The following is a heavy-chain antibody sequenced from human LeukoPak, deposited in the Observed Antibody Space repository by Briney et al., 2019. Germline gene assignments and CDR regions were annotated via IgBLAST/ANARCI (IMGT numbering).Heavy chain of an antibody. J-gene: IGHJ4*02. D-gene: IGHD1-26*01. CDR2: INTNAGDA. Sequence: GASVKVSCKASGYTFTGHHIHWVRQAPGQGLEWLGWINTNAGDAKYAQKFQGRVTMTRDTSISTAYMELSRLRSDDTAVYYCARDSGSYGLNFDYWGQGTLVTVSS. CDR3: ARDSGSYGLNFDY. V-gene: IGHV1-2*02. CDR1: GYTFTGHH.